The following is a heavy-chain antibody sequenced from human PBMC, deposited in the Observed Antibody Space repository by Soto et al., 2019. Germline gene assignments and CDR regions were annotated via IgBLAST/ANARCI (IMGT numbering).Heavy chain of an antibody. CDR1: GGTFSSYA. V-gene: IGHV1-69*13. Sequence: SVKVSCKASGGTFSSYAISWVRQAPGQGLEWMGGIIPIFGTANYAQKFQGRVTITADESTSTAYMELSSPRSEDTAVYYCARDCSGGSCYYNWFDPWGQGTLVTVSS. CDR2: IIPIFGTA. CDR3: ARDCSGGSCYYNWFDP. J-gene: IGHJ5*02. D-gene: IGHD2-15*01.